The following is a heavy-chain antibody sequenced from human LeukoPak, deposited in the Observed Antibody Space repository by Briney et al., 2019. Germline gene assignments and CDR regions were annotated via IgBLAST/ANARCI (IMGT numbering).Heavy chain of an antibody. V-gene: IGHV3-30*18. CDR3: AKDHPSTYFDWLLKAYYYYYGMDV. J-gene: IGHJ6*02. CDR2: ISYDGSNK. CDR1: GFTFSSYG. Sequence: HPGGSLRLSCAASGFTFSSYGMHWVRQAPGKGLEWVAVISYDGSNKYYADSVKGRFTISRDNSKNTLYLQMNSLRAEDTAVYYCAKDHPSTYFDWLLKAYYYYYGMDVWGQGTTVTVSS. D-gene: IGHD3-9*01.